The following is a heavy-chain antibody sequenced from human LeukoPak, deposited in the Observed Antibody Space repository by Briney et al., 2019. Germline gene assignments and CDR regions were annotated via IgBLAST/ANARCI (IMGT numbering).Heavy chain of an antibody. D-gene: IGHD3-9*01. J-gene: IGHJ4*02. CDR3: ARTGYYRRVFDY. V-gene: IGHV3-23*01. Sequence: GGSLRLSCAASGITFSSYGMSWVRQAPGKGLEWVSSISSTGGTTYYADSVKGRFTISRDNSKNTLYLQMYSLRAEDTAVYYCARTGYYRRVFDYWGQGTLVTVSS. CDR2: ISSTGGTT. CDR1: GITFSSYG.